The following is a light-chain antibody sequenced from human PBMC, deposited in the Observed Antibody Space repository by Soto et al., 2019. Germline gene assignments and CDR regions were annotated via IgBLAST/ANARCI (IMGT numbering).Light chain of an antibody. V-gene: IGLV2-14*01. CDR1: SIDVGGYNY. CDR3: SSYTSSSTL. J-gene: IGLJ2*01. Sequence: QSVLTQPASVSGSPGQSITISCTGTSIDVGGYNYVSWYQQHPGKAPKLMIYDVSNRPSGVSNRLSGSKSGNTASLTISGLQAEDEADYYCSSYTSSSTLFGGGTKVTV. CDR2: DVS.